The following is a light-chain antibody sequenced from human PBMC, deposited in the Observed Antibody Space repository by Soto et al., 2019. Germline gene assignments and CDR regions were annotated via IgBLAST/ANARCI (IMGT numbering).Light chain of an antibody. CDR1: SSDIGSYKL. Sequence: QSALTQPASVSGSPGQSITISCTGTSSDIGSYKLVSWYQHHPGKAPNLMIFEGSKRPSGVSDRFSGSKSGNTASLAVSGLQAEDEADYYCCSYGDSSTPQWVFGGGTKLTVL. CDR2: EGS. J-gene: IGLJ3*02. V-gene: IGLV2-23*01. CDR3: CSYGDSSTPQWV.